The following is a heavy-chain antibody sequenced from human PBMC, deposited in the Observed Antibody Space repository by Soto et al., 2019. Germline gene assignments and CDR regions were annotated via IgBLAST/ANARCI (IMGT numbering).Heavy chain of an antibody. CDR2: ISYDGSNK. Sequence: PGGSLRLSCAASGFTFSSYAMHWVRQAPGKGLEWVAVISYDGSNKYYADSVKGRFTISRDNSKNTLYLQMNSLRAEDTAVYYFERDRSAAGYFDYWGQGTLVTVSS. J-gene: IGHJ4*02. D-gene: IGHD6-13*01. V-gene: IGHV3-30-3*01. CDR1: GFTFSSYA. CDR3: ERDRSAAGYFDY.